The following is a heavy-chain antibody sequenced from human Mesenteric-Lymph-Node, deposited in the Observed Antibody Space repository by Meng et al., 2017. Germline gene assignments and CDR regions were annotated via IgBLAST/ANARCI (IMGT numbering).Heavy chain of an antibody. D-gene: IGHD3-10*01. CDR1: GYAFTDYF. CDR2: INTGNANG. J-gene: IGHJ4*02. Sequence: VQPCQAGDEVKEPGASVKVSCKASGYAFTDYFIHWVRQAPGQRLEWMAWINTGNANGKVSQKFQGRVTLSRDRSASTAYMEVSSLRSEDTAVYFCARGDRRGALDYWGQGTLVTVSS. CDR3: ARGDRRGALDY. V-gene: IGHV1-3*04.